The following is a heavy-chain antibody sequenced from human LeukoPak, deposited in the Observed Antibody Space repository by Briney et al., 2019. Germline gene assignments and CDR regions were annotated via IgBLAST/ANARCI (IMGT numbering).Heavy chain of an antibody. D-gene: IGHD1-1*01. V-gene: IGHV1-46*01. CDR3: ARDPRRTYNWNDREPFDY. Sequence: GASVTVSCTASGYTFTSYYMHWVRQAPGQGLGWMGIINPSGGSTSYAQKFQGRVTMTRDTSTSTVYMELSSLRSEDTAVYYCARDPRRTYNWNDREPFDYWGQGTLVTVSS. CDR1: GYTFTSYY. J-gene: IGHJ4*02. CDR2: INPSGGST.